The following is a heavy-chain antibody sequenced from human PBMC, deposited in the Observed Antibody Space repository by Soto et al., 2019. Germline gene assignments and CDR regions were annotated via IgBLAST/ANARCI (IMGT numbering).Heavy chain of an antibody. CDR2: IKEDATQK. CDR1: GFTSRGFW. V-gene: IGHV3-7*05. J-gene: IGHJ4*02. CDR3: TRDQF. Sequence: GSLRLSCVVSGFTSRGFWMGWVRQAPGKGLEWVANIKEDATQKNYVDSVRGRFTISRDTATISLYLQMNSLRAEDTAVYYCTRDQFWGQGTLVTSPQ.